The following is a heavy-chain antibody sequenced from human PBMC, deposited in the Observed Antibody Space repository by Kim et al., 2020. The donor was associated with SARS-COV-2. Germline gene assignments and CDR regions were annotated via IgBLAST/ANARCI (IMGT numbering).Heavy chain of an antibody. V-gene: IGHV4-39*01. Sequence: SETMSLTCTVSGASISSGGDYWGWIRQPPGKGLEWIGSLFYSDSIYNPSLKSRVTISGDTSNNQFSLKLRSVTAADTAVYYCARQRYSGYLANNWFDPWGQGTLVTVSS. CDR3: ARQRYSGYLANNWFDP. J-gene: IGHJ5*02. CDR2: LFYSDS. D-gene: IGHD5-12*01. CDR1: GASISSGGDY.